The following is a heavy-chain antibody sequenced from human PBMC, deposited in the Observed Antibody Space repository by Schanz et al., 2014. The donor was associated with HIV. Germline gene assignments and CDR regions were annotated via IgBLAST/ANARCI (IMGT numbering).Heavy chain of an antibody. Sequence: EVQLVESGGLVVQPGGSLRLSCAASGFTFSSYAMSWVRQAPGKGLEWVSAISGSSITYSADSVKGRFTISRDNSKNTLYLQMNSLRAEDTAVYYCAKDRITGTTGVPYYYYGMDVWGQGTTVTVSS. V-gene: IGHV3-23*04. CDR1: GFTFSSYA. D-gene: IGHD1-7*01. CDR2: ISGSSIT. J-gene: IGHJ6*02. CDR3: AKDRITGTTGVPYYYYGMDV.